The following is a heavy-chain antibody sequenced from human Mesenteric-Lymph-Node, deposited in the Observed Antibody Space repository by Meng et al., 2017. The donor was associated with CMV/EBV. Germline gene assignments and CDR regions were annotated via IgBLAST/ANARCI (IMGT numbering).Heavy chain of an antibody. J-gene: IGHJ4*02. CDR1: GGSISSSSYC. Sequence: SETLSLTCTVSGGSISSSSYCWGWIRQPPGKGLEWIGSIYYSGSTYYNPSLESRLTISVDTSKNQFSLRLSSVTAADTAVYYCARRLGATGSYHWYWGQGTLVTVSS. CDR2: IYYSGST. D-gene: IGHD3-16*02. V-gene: IGHV4-39*01. CDR3: ARRLGATGSYHWY.